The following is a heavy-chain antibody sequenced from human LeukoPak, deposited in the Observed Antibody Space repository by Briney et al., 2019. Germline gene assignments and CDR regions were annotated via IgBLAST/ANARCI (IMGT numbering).Heavy chain of an antibody. Sequence: PGGSLRLSCAASGFTFSSYAMSWVREAPGKGLEWVSAISGSGGSTYYADSVKGRFTISRDNSKNTLYLQMNSLRAEDTAVYYCAKSYDSSGEFDYWGQGTLVTVSS. CDR2: ISGSGGST. CDR1: GFTFSSYA. CDR3: AKSYDSSGEFDY. J-gene: IGHJ4*02. D-gene: IGHD3-22*01. V-gene: IGHV3-23*01.